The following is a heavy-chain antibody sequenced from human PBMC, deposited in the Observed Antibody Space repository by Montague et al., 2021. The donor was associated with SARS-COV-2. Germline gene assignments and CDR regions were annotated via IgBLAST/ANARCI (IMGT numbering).Heavy chain of an antibody. V-gene: IGHV3-30*04. J-gene: IGHJ4*02. CDR1: GFTFSAYA. CDR3: ARDAMLWAASVGATRSEAWAMTEAYSFDY. CDR2: ISYDGSNK. D-gene: IGHD1-26*01. Sequence: SLRLSCAASGFTFSAYAIHWVRQAPGKGLEWVAVISYDGSNKYYADSVKGRFTISRDNSKSTLYLQMNSLRAEDTAVYYCARDAMLWAASVGATRSEAWAMTEAYSFDYWGQGTLVTVSS.